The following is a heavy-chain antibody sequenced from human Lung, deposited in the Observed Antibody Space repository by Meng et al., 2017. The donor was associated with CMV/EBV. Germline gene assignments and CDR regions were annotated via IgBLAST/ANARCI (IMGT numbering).Heavy chain of an antibody. D-gene: IGHD3-22*01. CDR1: GYTFNNYA. CDR3: AREYDGSGNYGMDV. J-gene: IGHJ6*02. CDR2: ISTYTGNT. V-gene: IGHV1-18*01. Sequence: SXXVSXKASGYTFNNYAIITWVRQAPGEGLEWMGQISTYTGNTIYAQKLQGRVTMTTDTSTSTAYMELRSLRSDDSSVYYCAREYDGSGNYGMDVWGQGTXVTGSS.